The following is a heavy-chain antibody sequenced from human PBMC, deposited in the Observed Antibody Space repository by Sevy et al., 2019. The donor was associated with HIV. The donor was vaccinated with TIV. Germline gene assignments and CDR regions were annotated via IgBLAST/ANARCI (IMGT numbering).Heavy chain of an antibody. CDR3: ARASADYGSGSYDRYAFDL. V-gene: IGHV3-7*01. CDR1: GFTFSSYW. CDR2: IKQEGSEK. Sequence: GGSLRLSCAASGFTFSSYWMSWVRQAPGKGLEWVANIKQEGSEKYYVDSVKGRFTISRDNAKNSLYLQMNSLRAEDTAVYYCARASADYGSGSYDRYAFDLWGQGTMVTVSS. J-gene: IGHJ3*01. D-gene: IGHD3-10*01.